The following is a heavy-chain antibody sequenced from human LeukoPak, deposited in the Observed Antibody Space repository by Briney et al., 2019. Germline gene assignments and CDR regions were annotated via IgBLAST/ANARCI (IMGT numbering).Heavy chain of an antibody. CDR1: GFTFDDYA. Sequence: GGCLRLSCAASGFTFDDYAMHWVRQAPGKGLEWVYLISGDGGSTYYADSVKGRFTISRDNSKNSLYLQMNGLRTEDTALYYSAQPITSSRWYFDYWGQGTVVTVSS. D-gene: IGHD6-13*01. J-gene: IGHJ4*02. CDR3: AQPITSSRWYFDY. V-gene: IGHV3-43*02. CDR2: ISGDGGST.